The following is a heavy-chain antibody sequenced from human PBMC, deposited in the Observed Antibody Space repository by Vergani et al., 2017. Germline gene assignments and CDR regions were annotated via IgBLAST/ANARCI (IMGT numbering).Heavy chain of an antibody. CDR1: GFSLSRFW. J-gene: IGHJ6*02. Sequence: EVQLVESGGGLVQPGGSLRLSCAASGFSLSRFWMSWVRQAPEKGLEWVAHISPDGSATSYVDSVKGRFTISRDNTKNSLYLQMTSLRAEDTAVYYCATGYCGGGSCLLGWSYGMDVWGRGATVTVSS. CDR2: ISPDGSAT. CDR3: ATGYCGGGSCLLGWSYGMDV. V-gene: IGHV3-7*01. D-gene: IGHD4-23*01.